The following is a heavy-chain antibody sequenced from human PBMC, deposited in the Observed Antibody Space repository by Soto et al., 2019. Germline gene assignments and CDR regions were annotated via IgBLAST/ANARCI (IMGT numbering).Heavy chain of an antibody. J-gene: IGHJ6*02. CDR1: GASISSYS. Sequence: SETLSLTCTVSGASISSYSWTWIRQPPGKGLEWIASFYYTGSADYNPSLKSRITGSVASSRTQFSLRLRYVTAADSAVYYWARALSRGPREYYFGMDVWGQGATVTVSS. CDR2: FYYTGSA. CDR3: ARALSRGPREYYFGMDV. D-gene: IGHD3-10*01. V-gene: IGHV4-59*01.